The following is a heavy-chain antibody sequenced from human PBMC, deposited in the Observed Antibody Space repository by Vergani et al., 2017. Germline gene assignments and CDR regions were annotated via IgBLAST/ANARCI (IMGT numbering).Heavy chain of an antibody. CDR1: CGSISSGGYY. V-gene: IGHV4-31*03. CDR3: ARNDPTTVTIGY. Sequence: QVQLQESGPGLVKPSQTLSLTCTVSCGSISSGGYYLSWIRQHPGKGLEWIGYSYYSGSTYYNPSLKSRVTISVDTSKNQFSLKLSSVTAADTAVYYCARNDPTTVTIGYWGQGTLVTVSS. D-gene: IGHD4-11*01. J-gene: IGHJ4*02. CDR2: SYYSGST.